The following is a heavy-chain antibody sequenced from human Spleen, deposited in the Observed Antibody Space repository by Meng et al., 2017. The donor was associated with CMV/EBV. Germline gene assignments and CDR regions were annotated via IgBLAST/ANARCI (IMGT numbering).Heavy chain of an antibody. V-gene: IGHV5-51*01. D-gene: IGHD5-18*01. CDR2: IYPDDSDT. J-gene: IGHJ6*02. CDR3: ARPNTLGYSSNYGLDV. Sequence: KVSCKGSGYNFNKNWILWVRQMPGQGLEWMGIIYPDDSDTRYNPSFQGKVTISADKSISAAYLQWSSLKASDTAIYYCARPNTLGYSSNYGLDVWGQGTTVTVSS. CDR1: GYNFNKNW.